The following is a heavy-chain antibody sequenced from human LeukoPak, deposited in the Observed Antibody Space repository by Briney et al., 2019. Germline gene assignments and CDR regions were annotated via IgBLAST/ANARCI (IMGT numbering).Heavy chain of an antibody. V-gene: IGHV4-34*01. Sequence: SETLSLTCAVYGGSFSGYYWSWIRQPPGKGLEWIGEINHSGSTNYNPSLKSRVTISVDTSKNQFSLKLSSVTAADTAVYYCARKRTLKGHFDYWGQGTLVTVSS. CDR1: GGSFSGYY. CDR2: INHSGST. CDR3: ARKRTLKGHFDY. J-gene: IGHJ4*02.